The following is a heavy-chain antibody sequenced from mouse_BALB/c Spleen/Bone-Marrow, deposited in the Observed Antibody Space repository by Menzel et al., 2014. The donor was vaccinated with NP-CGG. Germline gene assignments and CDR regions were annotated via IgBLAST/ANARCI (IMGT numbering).Heavy chain of an antibody. V-gene: IGHV1S81*02. J-gene: IGHJ4*01. CDR2: INPSNGRT. Sequence: QVQLQQPGAELVKPGASVKLSCKASGYTFTSYWMHWVKQRPGQGLEWIGEINPSNGRTNYNEKFKSKATLTVDKSSSTAYMQLSSLTSEDPAVYYCAREGNYYGSIAMDYWGQGTSVTVSS. CDR3: AREGNYYGSIAMDY. D-gene: IGHD1-1*01. CDR1: GYTFTSYW.